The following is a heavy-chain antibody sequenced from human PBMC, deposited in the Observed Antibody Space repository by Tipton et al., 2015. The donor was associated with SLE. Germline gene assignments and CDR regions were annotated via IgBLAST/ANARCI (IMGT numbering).Heavy chain of an antibody. CDR3: ARDPYDSWSDYQATFDY. Sequence: TLSLTCTLSGGSISSGSYFWTWIRQPAGKGLEWLGRIHTSGGTSYNPSLEGRVTISMDTSKNQFSLKLTSVTAADTAVYYCARDPYDSWSDYQATFDYWGQGTLVTVSP. V-gene: IGHV4-61*02. D-gene: IGHD3-3*01. CDR2: IHTSGGT. CDR1: GGSISSGSYF. J-gene: IGHJ4*02.